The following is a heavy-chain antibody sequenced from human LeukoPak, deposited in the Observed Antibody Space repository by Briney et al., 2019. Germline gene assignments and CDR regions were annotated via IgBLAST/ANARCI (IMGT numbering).Heavy chain of an antibody. CDR3: ARGYNWAFDY. Sequence: PSQTLSLTCAISGDSVSNNRVGRHWIRQSPSRGLEWLGRTYYRSTWSNDYAVSVKGRITINPDTSKNQFSLQLNSVTPEDTAVYYCARGYNWAFDYWGQGSLVTVSS. J-gene: IGHJ4*02. CDR2: TYYRSTWSN. CDR1: GDSVSNNRVG. V-gene: IGHV6-1*01. D-gene: IGHD1-20*01.